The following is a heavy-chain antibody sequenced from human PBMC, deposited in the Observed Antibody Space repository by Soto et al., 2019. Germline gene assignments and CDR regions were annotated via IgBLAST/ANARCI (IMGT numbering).Heavy chain of an antibody. Sequence: EVQLVESGGGLVQPGRSLRLSCAASGFTFDDYAMHWVRQAPGKGLEWVSGISWNSGSIGYADSVKGRFTISRDNAKNALYLQMNSLRAEDTALYYCAKAKVRGDAFDLWGQGTMVTVSS. J-gene: IGHJ3*01. V-gene: IGHV3-9*01. D-gene: IGHD3-10*01. CDR2: ISWNSGSI. CDR3: AKAKVRGDAFDL. CDR1: GFTFDDYA.